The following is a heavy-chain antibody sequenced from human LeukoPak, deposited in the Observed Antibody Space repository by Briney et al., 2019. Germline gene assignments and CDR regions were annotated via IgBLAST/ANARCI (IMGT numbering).Heavy chain of an antibody. D-gene: IGHD6-19*01. Sequence: PGGSLRLSCAASGFTFSSYEMNWVRQAGGKGLEWVSYISSSSSTIYYADSVKGRFTNYRDNAKNLLYLQMNGLRAEDTAVYYCGRDPWLGGDAFDIWGQGTMVTVSS. CDR2: ISSSSSTI. CDR3: GRDPWLGGDAFDI. V-gene: IGHV3-48*03. CDR1: GFTFSSYE. J-gene: IGHJ3*02.